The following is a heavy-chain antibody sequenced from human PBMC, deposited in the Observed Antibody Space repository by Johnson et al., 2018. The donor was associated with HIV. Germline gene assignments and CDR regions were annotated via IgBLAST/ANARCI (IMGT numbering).Heavy chain of an antibody. V-gene: IGHV3-66*01. D-gene: IGHD2-15*01. CDR2: IYSGGST. Sequence: VQLVESGGGLVQPGGSLRLSCVASGFTFRSYWMSWVRQAPGKGLEWVSVIYSGGSTYYADPVKGRFTIPRANSKNTLYLQMNSLRAEDTAVYYCARACSGGSCYEEKSPDAFDIWGQGTMVTVSS. CDR1: GFTFRSYW. J-gene: IGHJ3*02. CDR3: ARACSGGSCYEEKSPDAFDI.